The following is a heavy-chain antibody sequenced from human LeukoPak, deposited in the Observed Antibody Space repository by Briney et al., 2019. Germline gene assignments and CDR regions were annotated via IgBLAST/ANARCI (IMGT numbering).Heavy chain of an antibody. V-gene: IGHV3-48*03. CDR2: ISSSGTTI. Sequence: GGSLRLSCAASGFTFSSYEMNRVRQAPGKGLEWVSYISSSGTTIYYADSVKGRFTISRDNAKNSLYLQLNSLRAEDTAVYYCARVIQGNWFDPWGQGTLVTVSS. CDR3: ARVIQGNWFDP. J-gene: IGHJ5*02. D-gene: IGHD2/OR15-2a*01. CDR1: GFTFSSYE.